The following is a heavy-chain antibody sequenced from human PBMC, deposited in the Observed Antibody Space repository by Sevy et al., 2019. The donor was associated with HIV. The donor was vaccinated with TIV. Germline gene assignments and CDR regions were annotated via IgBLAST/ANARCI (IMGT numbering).Heavy chain of an antibody. J-gene: IGHJ4*02. D-gene: IGHD6-19*01. V-gene: IGHV1-18*04. CDR2: ISTYNGKT. CDR3: ARGRGIAVAGGGYYSDY. CDR1: GYTFSRSV. Sequence: ASVKVSCMASGYTFSRSVITWVRQAPGQGLEWMGWISTYNGKTNYAQKFQDRVTMTTDTSTNTAYMELRSLRSDDTAIYFCARGRGIAVAGGGYYSDYWVQGSLVTVSS.